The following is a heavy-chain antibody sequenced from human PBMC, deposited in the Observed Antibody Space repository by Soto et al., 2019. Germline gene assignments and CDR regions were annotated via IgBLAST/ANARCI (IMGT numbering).Heavy chain of an antibody. V-gene: IGHV1-2*02. J-gene: IGHJ4*02. CDR2: INPNSGGT. D-gene: IGHD3-22*01. Sequence: QVQLVQSGAEVKKPGASVKVSCKASGYTFTGYYMHWVRQAPGQGLEWMGWINPNSGGTNYAQKFQGRVTMTMDTSISTAYMELSRLRSDDTAVYYCARSYDSSGYLQTVGVDYWGQGTLVTVSS. CDR1: GYTFTGYY. CDR3: ARSYDSSGYLQTVGVDY.